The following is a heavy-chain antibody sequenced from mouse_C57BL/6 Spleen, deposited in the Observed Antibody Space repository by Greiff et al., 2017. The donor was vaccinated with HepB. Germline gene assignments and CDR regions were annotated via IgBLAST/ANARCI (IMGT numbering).Heavy chain of an antibody. V-gene: IGHV5-16*01. J-gene: IGHJ2*01. CDR1: GFTFSDYY. CDR3: ARYGNSYFDY. Sequence: EVKLVESEGGLVQPGSSMKLSCTASGFTFSDYYMAWVRQVPEKGLEWVANINYDGSSTYYLDSLKSRFIISRDNAKNILYLQMSSLKSEDTATYYCARYGNSYFDYWGQGTTLTVSS. CDR2: INYDGSST. D-gene: IGHD2-1*01.